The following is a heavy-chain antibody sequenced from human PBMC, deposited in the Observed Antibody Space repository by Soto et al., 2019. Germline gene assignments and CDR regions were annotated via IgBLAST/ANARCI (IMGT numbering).Heavy chain of an antibody. CDR3: ARTETAMDDTFDS. Sequence: ASVKISCKASGYTFTSYYMHWVRQAPGQGLEWMGIINPSGGSTRYAQKLQGRATMTRDTSTSTVYMELSSLRPEDTAVYYCARTETAMDDTFDSSCQVTLVIFSS. V-gene: IGHV1-46*01. CDR1: GYTFTSYY. J-gene: IGHJ4*02. D-gene: IGHD5-18*01. CDR2: INPSGGST.